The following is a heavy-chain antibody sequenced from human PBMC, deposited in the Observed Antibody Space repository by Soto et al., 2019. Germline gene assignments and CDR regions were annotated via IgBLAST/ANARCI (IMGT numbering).Heavy chain of an antibody. V-gene: IGHV3-23*01. Sequence: GGSLRLSCAASGFTFSSYVMSWVRQAPGKGLEWVSTISRSGGSTYHADSVKGRFTISRDNSKNTLYLQMNSLRAEDTAVYYCATTIAAKGWFDPWGQGTLVTVSS. CDR2: ISRSGGST. D-gene: IGHD6-13*01. CDR3: ATTIAAKGWFDP. CDR1: GFTFSSYV. J-gene: IGHJ5*02.